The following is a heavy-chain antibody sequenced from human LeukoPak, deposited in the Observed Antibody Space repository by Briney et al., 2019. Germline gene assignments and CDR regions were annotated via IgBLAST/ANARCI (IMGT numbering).Heavy chain of an antibody. V-gene: IGHV3-7*01. J-gene: IGHJ4*02. CDR3: ARLGRGGSWDNDY. CDR1: GFTFSRYW. CDR2: IKQDGSEK. Sequence: GGSLRLSCAASGFTFSRYWMSWVRQAPGKGLEGAADIKQDGSEKYYVDSVKGRFTISRENAKNSLYLQMNSPRAEDTAVYYCARLGRGGSWDNDYWGQGTLVTVSS. D-gene: IGHD2-15*01.